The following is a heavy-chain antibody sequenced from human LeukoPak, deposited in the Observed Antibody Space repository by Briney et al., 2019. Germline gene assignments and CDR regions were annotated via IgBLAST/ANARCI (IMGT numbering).Heavy chain of an antibody. Sequence: AGGSLRLSCAASGFTFSSYSMNWVRQAPGKGLEWVSSISSSSSYIYYADSVKGRFTISRDNAKNSLYLQMNSLRAEDTAVYYCARDGYGGSEPYDYWGQGTLVTVSS. CDR1: GFTFSSYS. J-gene: IGHJ4*02. CDR2: ISSSSSYI. V-gene: IGHV3-21*01. CDR3: ARDGYGGSEPYDY. D-gene: IGHD1-26*01.